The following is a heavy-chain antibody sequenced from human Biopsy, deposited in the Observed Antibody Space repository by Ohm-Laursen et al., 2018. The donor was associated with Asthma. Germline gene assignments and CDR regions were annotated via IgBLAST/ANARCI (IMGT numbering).Heavy chain of an antibody. CDR1: GDSIDSGDYS. D-gene: IGHD2-21*02. Sequence: SQTLSLTCGVSGDSIDSGDYSWTWIRQSPGVGLERIGYIYRNGDTYYTPTLKNRVTISIDRSKNLFSLRLRSVTAADTAVYYCARGLNCGGDCYSLDYWGQGTLVTVSS. J-gene: IGHJ4*02. CDR2: IYRNGDT. CDR3: ARGLNCGGDCYSLDY. V-gene: IGHV4-30-2*06.